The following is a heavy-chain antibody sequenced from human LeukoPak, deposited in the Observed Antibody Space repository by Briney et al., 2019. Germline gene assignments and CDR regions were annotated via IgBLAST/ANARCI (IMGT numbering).Heavy chain of an antibody. Sequence: VKVSCKASGYTFTSYYMHWVRQAPGQGLEWMGIINPSGGSTSYAQKFQGRITMTRDTSTSTVYMELSSLRSEDTAVYYCARTERWLQLRYYFDYWGQGTLVTVSS. CDR3: ARTERWLQLRYYFDY. J-gene: IGHJ4*02. CDR1: GYTFTSYY. CDR2: INPSGGST. V-gene: IGHV1-46*03. D-gene: IGHD5-24*01.